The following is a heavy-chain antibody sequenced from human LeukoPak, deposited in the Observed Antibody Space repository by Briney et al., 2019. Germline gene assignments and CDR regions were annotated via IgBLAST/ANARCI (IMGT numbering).Heavy chain of an antibody. CDR1: GFTFDDYA. V-gene: IGHV3-9*01. CDR3: AKDATYYYDSCGYLDY. D-gene: IGHD3-22*01. J-gene: IGHJ4*02. Sequence: GRSLRLSCAASGFTFDDYAMHWVRQAPGKGLEWVSGISWNSGSIGYADSVKGRFTISRDNAKNFLYLQMNSLRAEDTALYYCAKDATYYYDSCGYLDYWGQGTLVTVSS. CDR2: ISWNSGSI.